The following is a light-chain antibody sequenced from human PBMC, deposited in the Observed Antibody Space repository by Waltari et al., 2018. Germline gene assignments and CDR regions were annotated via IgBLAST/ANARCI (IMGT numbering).Light chain of an antibody. Sequence: DIVMTQSPDSLAVSLGERVTTNCKSSQSVLYSSNSQNYLAWYQQKPGQPPKLLIYWASARESGVPDRFSGSESGTDFTLTISSLQAEDVAVYYCQQYYDIPWTFGQGTKVEI. V-gene: IGKV4-1*01. CDR3: QQYYDIPWT. CDR2: WAS. CDR1: QSVLYSSNSQNY. J-gene: IGKJ1*01.